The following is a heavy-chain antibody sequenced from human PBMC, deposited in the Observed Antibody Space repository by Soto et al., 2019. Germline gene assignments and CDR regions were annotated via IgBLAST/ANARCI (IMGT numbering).Heavy chain of an antibody. V-gene: IGHV3-48*01. D-gene: IGHD6-13*01. J-gene: IGHJ5*02. Sequence: GGSLRLSCAASGFSFSSYSMNWVRQAPGKGLEWVSYISSSSSTIYYADSVKGRFTISRDNSKNTLYLQMNSLRAEDTAVYYCARMGQQLVRWGEGLPWFDPWGQGTLVTVSS. CDR3: ARMGQQLVRWGEGLPWFDP. CDR1: GFSFSSYS. CDR2: ISSSSSTI.